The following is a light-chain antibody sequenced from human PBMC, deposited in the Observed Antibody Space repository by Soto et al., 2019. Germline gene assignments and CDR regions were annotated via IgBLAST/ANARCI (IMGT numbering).Light chain of an antibody. J-gene: IGKJ5*01. CDR1: QGVTTN. V-gene: IGKV3-15*01. Sequence: EIVMTQSPATLSVSPLEIATLSCMAGQGVTTNFAWYQQKSGQSPRLLIYDVSIRATGVPARFSGTGSETDFTLTISGLQSEDSAVYFCQQRQYWPPITFGQGTRLEIK. CDR3: QQRQYWPPIT. CDR2: DVS.